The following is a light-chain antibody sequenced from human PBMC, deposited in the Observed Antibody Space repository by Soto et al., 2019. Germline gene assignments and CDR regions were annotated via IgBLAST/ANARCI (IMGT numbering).Light chain of an antibody. CDR1: SSDVGGYNY. Sequence: QSALTQPASVSGSPGQSITISCTGTSSDVGGYNYVSWFQQHPGKAPQLMIYEVSNRPSGVSNRFSGSKSGNTASLTISGLQAEDEDDYSCSSYTSSNTYVFGAGTKVTVL. CDR3: SSYTSSNTYV. CDR2: EVS. J-gene: IGLJ1*01. V-gene: IGLV2-14*01.